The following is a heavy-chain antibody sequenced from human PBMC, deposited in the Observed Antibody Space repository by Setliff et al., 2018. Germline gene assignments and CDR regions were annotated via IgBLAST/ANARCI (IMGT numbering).Heavy chain of an antibody. J-gene: IGHJ5*02. V-gene: IGHV4-61*09. CDR3: ARDTPHDPVSSNWYRNWFDP. D-gene: IGHD6-13*01. Sequence: PSETLSLTCSVSGASISSGSNYWSWIRQPAGKGVEWIGHILSSGGTNYNPSLKNRVSISLDTSKNQFSLNPNSVTAADTAVYFCARDTPHDPVSSNWYRNWFDPWGQGILVTVSS. CDR1: GASISSGSNY. CDR2: ILSSGGT.